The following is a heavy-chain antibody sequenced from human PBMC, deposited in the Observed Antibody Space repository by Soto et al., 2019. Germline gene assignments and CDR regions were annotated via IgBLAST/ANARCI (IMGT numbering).Heavy chain of an antibody. CDR3: ARVHRVEITIFGVVISNLNWFDP. CDR2: IYYSGST. J-gene: IGHJ5*02. Sequence: SETLSLTCTVSGGSVSSGSYYWSWIRQPPGKGLEWIGYIYYSGSTNYNPSLKSRVTISVDTSKNQFSLKLSSVTAADTAVYYCARVHRVEITIFGVVISNLNWFDPWGLGTLVTVSS. D-gene: IGHD3-3*01. CDR1: GGSVSSGSYY. V-gene: IGHV4-61*01.